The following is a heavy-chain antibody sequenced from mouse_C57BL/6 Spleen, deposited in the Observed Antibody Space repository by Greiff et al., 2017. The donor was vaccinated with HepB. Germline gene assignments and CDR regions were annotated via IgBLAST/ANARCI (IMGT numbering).Heavy chain of an antibody. J-gene: IGHJ1*03. CDR1: GFSLTSYG. Sequence: QVHVKQSGPGLVQPSQSLSITCTVSGFSLTSYGVHWVRQSPGKGLEWLGVIWSGGSTDYNAAFISRLSISKDNSKSQVFFKMNSLQADDTAIYYCARPPTMIDWYFDVWGTGTTVTVSS. D-gene: IGHD2-4*01. V-gene: IGHV2-2*01. CDR2: IWSGGST. CDR3: ARPPTMIDWYFDV.